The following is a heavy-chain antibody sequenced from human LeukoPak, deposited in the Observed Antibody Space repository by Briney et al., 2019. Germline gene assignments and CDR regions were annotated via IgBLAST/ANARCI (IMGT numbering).Heavy chain of an antibody. J-gene: IGHJ5*02. CDR3: ARDQYSSGWYGYNWFDP. Sequence: SETLSLTCTVSGGSIRSGSYYWSWIRQPAGKGLEWIGRIYTSGSTNYNPSLKSRVTISVDTSKNQFSLKLSSVTAADTAVYYCARDQYSSGWYGYNWFDPWGQGTLVIFSS. CDR1: GGSIRSGSYY. D-gene: IGHD6-19*01. V-gene: IGHV4-61*02. CDR2: IYTSGST.